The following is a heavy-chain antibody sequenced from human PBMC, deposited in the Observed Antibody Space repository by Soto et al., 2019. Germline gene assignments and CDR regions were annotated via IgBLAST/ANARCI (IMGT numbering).Heavy chain of an antibody. J-gene: IGHJ5*02. CDR1: GYTFTSYG. V-gene: IGHV1-18*01. D-gene: IGHD3-3*01. CDR2: ISAYNGNT. CDR3: ARGADFWSGYRWFEP. Sequence: QVQLVQSGGEVRQPGASVKVSCKASGYTFTSYGISWVRQAPGQGLEWMGWISAYNGNTKYAQNLQGRVTLTTDPSTSPAYRELRSIRYDDTAVYFCARGADFWSGYRWFEPWGQGTLVTVSS.